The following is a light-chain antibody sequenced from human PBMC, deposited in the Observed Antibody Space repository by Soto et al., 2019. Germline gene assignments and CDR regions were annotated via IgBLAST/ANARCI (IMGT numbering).Light chain of an antibody. CDR1: QTISSW. CDR3: QQYQTYAT. CDR2: DAS. J-gene: IGKJ5*01. V-gene: IGKV1-5*01. Sequence: EIQMTQSPSTLSGSVGDRVTITCRASQTISSWLAWYQQKPGKAPKALIYDASRLGSGVPSRFSGSGSGTEFTLTISSLQPDDFATYYCQQYQTYATFGQGTRLEIK.